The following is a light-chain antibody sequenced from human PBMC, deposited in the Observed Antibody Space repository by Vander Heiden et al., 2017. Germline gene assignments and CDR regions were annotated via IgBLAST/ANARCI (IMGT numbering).Light chain of an antibody. CDR2: RNS. CDR3: QVWDTNTVL. V-gene: IGLV3-9*01. CDR1: TNGSKL. Sequence: SNDLPQPLMVSVALGQTATITCGGNTNGSKLVHWYQLRPGQAPVLVISRNSVRPSGIPGRFSGSDSGNTATLTISRAQAGDEAVYYCQVWDTNTVLFGGGTKLTVL. J-gene: IGLJ2*01.